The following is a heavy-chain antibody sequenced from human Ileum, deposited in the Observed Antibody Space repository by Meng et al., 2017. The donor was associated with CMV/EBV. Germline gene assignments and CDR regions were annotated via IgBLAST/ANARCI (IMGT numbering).Heavy chain of an antibody. CDR1: GYSFTSFD. CDR3: ARDYGGNSGWFDP. CDR2: MNPDSGTT. Sequence: ASVKVSCKASGYSFTSFDINWVRQATGQGLEWRGWMNPDSGTTGYAQKFQDRVTLTRDTSISTAYMELNSLESDDTAVYYCARDYGGNSGWFDPWGQGTQVTVSS. J-gene: IGHJ5*02. V-gene: IGHV1-8*01. D-gene: IGHD4-23*01.